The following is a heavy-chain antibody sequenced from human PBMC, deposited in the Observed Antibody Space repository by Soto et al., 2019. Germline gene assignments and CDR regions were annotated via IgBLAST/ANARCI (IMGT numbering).Heavy chain of an antibody. D-gene: IGHD1-1*01. V-gene: IGHV2-70*01. J-gene: IGHJ6*02. CDR2: IERDDDDK. Sequence: SGPTLVNPTETLTVTCTFSGFSLTSPGMCVSWIRQSPGKALEWLALIERDDDDKYYSTSLKTRLTISKDTRKNQVVLTMANMDPADTAVYYCARSIMEPGRFNGMDVWGQGTKVTVSS. CDR3: ARSIMEPGRFNGMDV. CDR1: GFSLTSPGMC.